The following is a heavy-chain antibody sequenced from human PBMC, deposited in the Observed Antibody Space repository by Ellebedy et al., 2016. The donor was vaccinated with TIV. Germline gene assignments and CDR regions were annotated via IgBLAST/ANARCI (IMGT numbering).Heavy chain of an antibody. CDR1: GFPFSTFA. CDR2: ITGTGGGDNT. J-gene: IGHJ5*02. CDR3: AKYDDVSVRIRFDP. Sequence: GESLKISCAASGFPFSTFALSWVRQAPGKSLECVSTITGTGGGDNTYYADSVRGRFTISRDDSKNTLYLQMNSLRAEDTAVYYCAKYDDVSVRIRFDPWGQGTLVTVSS. V-gene: IGHV3-23*01. D-gene: IGHD3-16*01.